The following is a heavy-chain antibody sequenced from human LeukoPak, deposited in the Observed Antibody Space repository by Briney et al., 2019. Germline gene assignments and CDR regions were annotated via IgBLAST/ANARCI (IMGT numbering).Heavy chain of an antibody. Sequence: SETLSLTCTVSGGSISSYYWSWIRQPPGKGLEWTGHIYYSGSTKYNSSLKSRVTISVDTSKNKFSLKLSSVTAADTAVYYCARTGDYSGYYYYYMDVWGKGTTVTVSS. CDR1: GGSISSYY. CDR3: ARTGDYSGYYYYYMDV. J-gene: IGHJ6*03. V-gene: IGHV4-59*01. D-gene: IGHD2-21*01. CDR2: IYYSGST.